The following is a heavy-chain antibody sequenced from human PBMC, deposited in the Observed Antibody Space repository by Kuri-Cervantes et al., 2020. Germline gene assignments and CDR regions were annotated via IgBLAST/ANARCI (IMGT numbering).Heavy chain of an antibody. CDR3: AREGSAYCSTTSRYEMFDY. Sequence: GSLRLSCAVYGGSFSGYYWSWIRQPPGKGLEWIGEINHSGSTNYNPSLKSRVTISVDTSKNQFSLKLSSVTAADTAMYYRAREGSAYCSTTSRYEMFDYWGQGTLVTVSS. J-gene: IGHJ4*02. D-gene: IGHD2-2*01. CDR1: GGSFSGYY. V-gene: IGHV4-34*01. CDR2: INHSGST.